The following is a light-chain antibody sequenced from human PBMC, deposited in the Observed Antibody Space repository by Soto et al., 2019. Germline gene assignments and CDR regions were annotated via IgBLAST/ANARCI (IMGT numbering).Light chain of an antibody. Sequence: QSALTQPPSASGSPGQSVTISCTGTRSDVGTYNYVSWYQQHPGKAPKLIIYEVSKRPSGVPDRFSGSKSGNTASLTISGLQPEDEGDYYCSAYTARSTLVFGGGTKLTVL. V-gene: IGLV2-8*01. CDR2: EVS. CDR1: RSDVGTYNY. J-gene: IGLJ3*02. CDR3: SAYTARSTLV.